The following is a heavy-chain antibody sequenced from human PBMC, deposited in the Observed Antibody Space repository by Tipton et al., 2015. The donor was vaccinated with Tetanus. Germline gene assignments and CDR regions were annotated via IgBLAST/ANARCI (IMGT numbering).Heavy chain of an antibody. CDR3: VRGRGLGAYSFGFEY. Sequence: TLSLTCSVSGGSISNYYWNWIRQSPGKRLEWIGNIYSNGDTDYNPSLQRRATISLDTAKRHFSLRLKSVTAADTAVYYCVRGRGLGAYSFGFEYWGQGAQVIVSS. D-gene: IGHD5-18*01. CDR2: IYSNGDT. V-gene: IGHV4-59*01. J-gene: IGHJ4*02. CDR1: GGSISNYY.